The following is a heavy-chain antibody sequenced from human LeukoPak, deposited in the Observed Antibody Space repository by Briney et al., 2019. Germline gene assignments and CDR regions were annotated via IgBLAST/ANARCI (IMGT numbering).Heavy chain of an antibody. Sequence: RTGGSLRLSCAASGFTFSSHSMHWVRQAPGKGPEWVAVISYDGSDKYYADSVKGRFTISRDNSKNTLYLQMNSLRAEDTAVYYCAKVEENSSWYTGGAFDIWGQGTMVIVSS. D-gene: IGHD6-13*01. CDR2: ISYDGSDK. V-gene: IGHV3-30*18. J-gene: IGHJ3*02. CDR3: AKVEENSSWYTGGAFDI. CDR1: GFTFSSHS.